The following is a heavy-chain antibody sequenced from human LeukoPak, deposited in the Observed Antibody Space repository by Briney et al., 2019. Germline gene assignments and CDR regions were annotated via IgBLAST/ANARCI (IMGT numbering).Heavy chain of an antibody. CDR1: GGTFSGYA. J-gene: IGHJ6*03. Sequence: SVKVSCKASGGTFSGYAAIWVRQAPGQGLEWMGGTVPLKYAQKFQGRVTFTTDESTSTAFMELSSLTSEDTAVYFCARAPYGVYSGDFYSYYMDVWGKGTTVTVSS. D-gene: IGHD4/OR15-4a*01. V-gene: IGHV1-69*05. CDR2: TVPL. CDR3: ARAPYGVYSGDFYSYYMDV.